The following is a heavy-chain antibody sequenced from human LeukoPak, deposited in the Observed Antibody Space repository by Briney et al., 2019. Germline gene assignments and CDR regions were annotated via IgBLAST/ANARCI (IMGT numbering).Heavy chain of an antibody. Sequence: PSETLSLTCAVYGGSFSGYYWSWIRQPPGKGLEWIGEINHSGSTNYNPSLKSRVTISVDTSKNQFSLKLSSVTAADTAVYYCARAVADYYDSSGPLRGGNFDLWGRGTLVTVSS. D-gene: IGHD3-22*01. V-gene: IGHV4-34*01. CDR3: ARAVADYYDSSGPLRGGNFDL. CDR2: INHSGST. J-gene: IGHJ2*01. CDR1: GGSFSGYY.